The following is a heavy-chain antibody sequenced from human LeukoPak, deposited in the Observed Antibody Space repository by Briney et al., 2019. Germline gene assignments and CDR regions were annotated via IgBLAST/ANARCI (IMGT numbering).Heavy chain of an antibody. V-gene: IGHV3-48*03. D-gene: IGHD6-13*01. CDR3: ARGSGVSEFDY. CDR2: ISSSCSTI. Sequence: GGSLRLSCAASGFTFSSYEMNWVRQAPGKGLEWVSYISSSCSTIYYADSVKGRFTISRDNAKNSLYLQMNSLRAEDTAVYYCARGSGVSEFDYWGQGTLVTVSS. CDR1: GFTFSSYE. J-gene: IGHJ4*02.